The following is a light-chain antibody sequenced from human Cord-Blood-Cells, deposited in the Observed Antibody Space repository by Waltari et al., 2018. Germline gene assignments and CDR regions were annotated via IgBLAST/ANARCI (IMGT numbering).Light chain of an antibody. CDR3: CSYAGSYSLV. Sequence: SALTQPRPVSGSPGQSVTISCTGTSSDVGGYNYVSWYQQHPAKAPKLIIYAVIKRPSGVPDRFSGSKSGNTASLTISGLQAEVEADYYCCSYAGSYSLVFGGGTKLTVL. CDR2: AVI. J-gene: IGLJ2*01. V-gene: IGLV2-11*01. CDR1: SSDVGGYNY.